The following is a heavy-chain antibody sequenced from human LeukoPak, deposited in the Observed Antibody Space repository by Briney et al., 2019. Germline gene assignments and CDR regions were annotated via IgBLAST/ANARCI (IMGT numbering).Heavy chain of an antibody. Sequence: AGGSLRLSCAASGFTFSSYAMSWVRQAPGKGLEWVSYISSSSSTIYYADSVKGRFTISRDNAKNSLYLQMNSLRAEDTAVYYCARGSGIVVVINYGMDVWGQGTTVTVSS. CDR2: ISSSSSTI. V-gene: IGHV3-48*04. D-gene: IGHD3-22*01. CDR3: ARGSGIVVVINYGMDV. J-gene: IGHJ6*02. CDR1: GFTFSSYA.